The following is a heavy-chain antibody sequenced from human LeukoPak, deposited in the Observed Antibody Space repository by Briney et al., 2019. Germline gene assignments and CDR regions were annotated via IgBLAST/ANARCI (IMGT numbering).Heavy chain of an antibody. CDR2: ISGSGGST. D-gene: IGHD2-15*01. Sequence: PGGSLRLCCAASAFTFSIYAMSWVRQAPGKGLEWVSAISGSGGSTYYADSVKGRFTISRDNSKNTLYLQMNSLRAEDTAVYYCAKDVTLGYRDYWGQGTLVTVSS. J-gene: IGHJ4*02. CDR3: AKDVTLGYRDY. V-gene: IGHV3-23*01. CDR1: AFTFSIYA.